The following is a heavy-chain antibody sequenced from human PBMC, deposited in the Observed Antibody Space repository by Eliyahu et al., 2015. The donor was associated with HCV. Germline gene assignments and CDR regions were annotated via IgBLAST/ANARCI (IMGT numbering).Heavy chain of an antibody. CDR1: XGSXXNYY. V-gene: IGHV4-4*07. CDR3: ARFNYYDSSGFFDP. Sequence: QVQLQESGPGLVKPSETLSLTCTVSXGSXXNYYCSWIRQPAGKGLEWIGRIYTSGTXNYNPSLKSRVTMSVDTSKNQFSLKLTSVTAADTAVYYCARFNYYDSSGFFDPWGQGTLVTVSS. CDR2: IYTSGTX. D-gene: IGHD3-22*01. J-gene: IGHJ5*02.